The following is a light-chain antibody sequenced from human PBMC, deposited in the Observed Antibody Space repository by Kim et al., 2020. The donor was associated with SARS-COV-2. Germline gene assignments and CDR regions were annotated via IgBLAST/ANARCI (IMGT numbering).Light chain of an antibody. CDR2: GAS. Sequence: SPGERATLSCRASQSVSSNLAWYQQKPGQAPRLLVYGASARATGIPARFSGSGSGTEFTLTISSLQSEDFAVYYGQQYNNWPPLTFGGGTKVDIK. CDR1: QSVSSN. J-gene: IGKJ4*01. CDR3: QQYNNWPPLT. V-gene: IGKV3-15*01.